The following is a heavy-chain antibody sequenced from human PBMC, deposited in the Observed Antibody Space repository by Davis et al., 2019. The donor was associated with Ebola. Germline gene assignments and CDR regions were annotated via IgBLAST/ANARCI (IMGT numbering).Heavy chain of an antibody. D-gene: IGHD2-15*01. CDR1: GYTFTSYP. CDR3: ARALYCSTGRCYSEY. J-gene: IGHJ4*02. V-gene: IGHV7-4-1*02. Sequence: ASVTVSCKASGYTFTSYPVNWVRQAPGQGLEWMGWINTDTKKPTYVQGFTGRFVFSLDTSVSTAFLQISSLKAEDTAVYYCARALYCSTGRCYSEYWGQGTLVTVSS. CDR2: INTDTKKP.